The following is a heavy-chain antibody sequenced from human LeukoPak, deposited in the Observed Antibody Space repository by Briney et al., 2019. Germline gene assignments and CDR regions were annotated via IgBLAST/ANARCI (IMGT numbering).Heavy chain of an antibody. CDR3: ARAVAAADSH. CDR2: IKQAGRAK. Sequence: GGSLRLSCAASGFTFSDFWMTWVRQAPGKGVKCVANIKQAGRAKDYVDSGKCRFTISRDNAKTSLYLQMNRLRAEPTALHYLARAVAAADSHWGQGTLVTVSS. D-gene: IGHD6-13*01. V-gene: IGHV3-7*01. J-gene: IGHJ4*02. CDR1: GFTFSDFW.